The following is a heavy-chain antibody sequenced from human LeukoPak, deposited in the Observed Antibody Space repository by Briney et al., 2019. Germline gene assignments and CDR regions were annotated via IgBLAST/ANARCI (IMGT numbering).Heavy chain of an antibody. J-gene: IGHJ4*02. D-gene: IGHD1-7*01. V-gene: IGHV5-51*01. CDR1: GYSFTSYW. CDR3: ARTPNNWNYPFEY. CDR2: IYPGDSDT. Sequence: GESLQISCKGSGYSFTSYWIGWVRQMPGKGLEWMGIIYPGDSDTRYSPSFQGQVTISADKSISTAYLQWSSLKASDTAMYYCARTPNNWNYPFEYWGQGTLVTVSS.